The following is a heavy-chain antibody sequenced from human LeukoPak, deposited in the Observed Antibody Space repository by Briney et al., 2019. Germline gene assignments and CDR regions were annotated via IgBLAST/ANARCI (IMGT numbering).Heavy chain of an antibody. V-gene: IGHV3-9*01. CDR3: AKAPTTVTTWDYFDY. CDR1: GFTFDDYA. J-gene: IGHJ4*02. Sequence: PGGSLRLSCAASGFTFDDYAMHWVRQAPGKGLEWVSGISWNSGSIGYADSVKGRFTISRDNAKNSLYLQMNSLRAEDTALYYCAKAPTTVTTWDYFDYWGQGTLVTVSS. CDR2: ISWNSGSI. D-gene: IGHD4-17*01.